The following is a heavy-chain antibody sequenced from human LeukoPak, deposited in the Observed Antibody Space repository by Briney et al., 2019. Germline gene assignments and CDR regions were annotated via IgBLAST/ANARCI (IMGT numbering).Heavy chain of an antibody. CDR1: GFTFSSYA. CDR2: ISASGGST. CDR3: AKQEGTFDY. J-gene: IGHJ4*02. Sequence: GGSLRLSCAASGFTFSSYAMSWVRQVPGKGLEWLSAISASGGSTYYADSVKGRFTISRDNSKNTLYLQMNSLRVEDTAVYYCAKQEGTFDYWGQGTLVTVYS. V-gene: IGHV3-23*01.